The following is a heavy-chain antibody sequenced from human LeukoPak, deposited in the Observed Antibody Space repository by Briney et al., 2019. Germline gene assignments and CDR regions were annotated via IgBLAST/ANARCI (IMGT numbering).Heavy chain of an antibody. D-gene: IGHD6-19*01. CDR3: ARIREPHAYSSGWYRGEADY. CDR1: GFTFSSYA. CDR2: ISYDGSNK. V-gene: IGHV3-30-3*01. Sequence: GSLRLSCAASGFTFSSYAMHWDRQAPGKGLEWVAVISYDGSNKYYADSVKGRFTISRDNSKNTLYLQMNSLRAEDTAVYYCARIREPHAYSSGWYRGEADYWGQGTLVTVSS. J-gene: IGHJ4*02.